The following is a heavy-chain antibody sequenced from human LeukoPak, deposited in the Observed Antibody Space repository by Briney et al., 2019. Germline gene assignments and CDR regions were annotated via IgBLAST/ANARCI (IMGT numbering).Heavy chain of an antibody. J-gene: IGHJ5*02. Sequence: GASVKVSCKASGYTFTNYDIHWVRQATGQGLEWMGWMSPNSGNTGYVQKFQGRVTMTRNTSISTAYMELSSLRSEGTAVYYCARVVSGTYNWFDPWGQGTLVTVSS. CDR1: GYTFTNYD. D-gene: IGHD1-20*01. V-gene: IGHV1-8*01. CDR3: ARVVSGTYNWFDP. CDR2: MSPNSGNT.